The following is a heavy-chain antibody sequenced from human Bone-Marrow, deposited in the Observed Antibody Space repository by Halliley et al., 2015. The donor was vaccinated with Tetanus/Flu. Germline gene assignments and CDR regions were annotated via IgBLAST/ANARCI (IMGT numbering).Heavy chain of an antibody. Sequence: KGLEWIGGIYYSGSTSYNPALRSRVSMSADTSRNQFSLNLSSLTAADTAVYYCATLSTDYYFDFWGRGTLVTVSS. CDR3: ATLSTDYYFDF. J-gene: IGHJ4*02. V-gene: IGHV4-59*05. D-gene: IGHD1-26*01. CDR2: IYYSGST.